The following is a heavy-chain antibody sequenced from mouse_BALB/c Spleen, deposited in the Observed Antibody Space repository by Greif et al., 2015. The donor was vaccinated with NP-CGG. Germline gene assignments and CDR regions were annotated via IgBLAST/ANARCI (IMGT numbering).Heavy chain of an antibody. V-gene: IGHV1-69*02. D-gene: IGHD1-3*01. CDR3: ARKDNRGYAMDY. Sequence: QVQLQQSGAGLVKPGASVKLSCKASGYTFTSYWMHWVKQRPGQGLEWIGEIDPSDSYTNYNQKFKGKATLTVDKSSSTAYMQLSSLTSEDSAVYYCARKDNRGYAMDYWGQGSSVTVSS. J-gene: IGHJ4*01. CDR1: GYTFTSYW. CDR2: IDPSDSYT.